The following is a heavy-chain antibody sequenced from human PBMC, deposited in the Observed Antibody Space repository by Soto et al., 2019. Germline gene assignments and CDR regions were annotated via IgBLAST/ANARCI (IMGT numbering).Heavy chain of an antibody. CDR3: ARRSSPYGMDV. CDR1: GGSISSSSYY. J-gene: IGHJ6*02. CDR2: IYYSGST. Sequence: LSLTCTVSGGSISSSSYYWGWIRQPPGKGLEWIGSIYYSGSTYYNPSLKSRVTISVDTSKNQFSLKLSSVTAADTAVYYCARRSSPYGMDVWGQGTTVTVSS. V-gene: IGHV4-39*01. D-gene: IGHD6-19*01.